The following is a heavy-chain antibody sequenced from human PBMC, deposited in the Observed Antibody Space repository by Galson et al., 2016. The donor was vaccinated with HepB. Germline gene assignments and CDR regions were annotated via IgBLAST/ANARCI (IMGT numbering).Heavy chain of an antibody. CDR2: ILPSVGAT. D-gene: IGHD2-15*01. CDR1: GYTFTDYY. CDR3: ARGIKDPDQEMQPPLPATVPYYAMAV. Sequence: SVKVSCKASGYTFTDYYLHWLRQAPGQGLEWMGMILPSVGATTYAQKFQGRVSMTRDSSTSTGQMELSGLRSEDTAVYYWARGIKDPDQEMQPPLPATVPYYAMAVWGQGTTVIVS. V-gene: IGHV1-46*01. J-gene: IGHJ6*02.